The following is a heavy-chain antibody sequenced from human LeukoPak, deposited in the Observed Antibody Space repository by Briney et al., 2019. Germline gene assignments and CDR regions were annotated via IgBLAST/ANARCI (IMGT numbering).Heavy chain of an antibody. Sequence: ASVKVSCKASGGTFSSYAISWVRQAPGQGLEWMGRIIPIFGTANYAQKFQGRVTMTRNTSISTAYMELSSLRSEDTAVYYCARGRLAYDFWSGYYWGDNSLLNWFDPWGQGTLVTVSS. CDR2: IIPIFGTA. J-gene: IGHJ5*02. D-gene: IGHD3-3*01. V-gene: IGHV1-69*05. CDR3: ARGRLAYDFWSGYYWGDNSLLNWFDP. CDR1: GGTFSSYA.